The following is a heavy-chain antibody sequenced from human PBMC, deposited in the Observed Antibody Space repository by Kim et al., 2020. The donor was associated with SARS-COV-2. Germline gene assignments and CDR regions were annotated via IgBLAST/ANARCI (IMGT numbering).Heavy chain of an antibody. V-gene: IGHV3-30*18. J-gene: IGHJ3*02. CDR3: AKESASGSGSYAFDI. D-gene: IGHD3-10*01. CDR1: RFTFSNYA. CDR2: ISYDGNNK. Sequence: GGSLRLSCAASRFTFSNYAMHWVRQAPGKGLEWVALISYDGNNKYYTESVKGRFTISRDNSKNTLYLQMNSLRAEDTAVYHCAKESASGSGSYAFDIWGQGTMVTVSS.